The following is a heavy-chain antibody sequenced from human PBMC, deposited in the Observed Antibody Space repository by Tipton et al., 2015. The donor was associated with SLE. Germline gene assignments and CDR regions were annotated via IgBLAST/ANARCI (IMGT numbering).Heavy chain of an antibody. CDR3: ARAPPVDY. J-gene: IGHJ4*02. CDR2: INHSGST. V-gene: IGHV4-34*01. Sequence: TLSLTCAVYGGSFSGYYWSWIRQPPGKGLEWIGEINHSGSTNYNPSLKSRVTISVGTSKNQFSLKLSSVTAADTAVYYCARAPPVDYWGQGTLVTVSS. CDR1: GGSFSGYY.